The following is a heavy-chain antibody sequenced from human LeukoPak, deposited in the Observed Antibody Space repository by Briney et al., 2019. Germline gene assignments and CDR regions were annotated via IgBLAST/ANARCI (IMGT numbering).Heavy chain of an antibody. CDR1: GYTFTSYY. Sequence: ASVKVSCKASGYTFTSYYMHWVRRAPGQGLEWMGIINPSGGSTSYAQKFQGRVTMTRDTSTSTVYMELSSLRSEDTAVYYCASQPGYYDSSGYYYLNYYYYGMDVWGQGTTVTVSS. CDR3: ASQPGYYDSSGYYYLNYYYYGMDV. J-gene: IGHJ6*02. V-gene: IGHV1-46*01. D-gene: IGHD3-22*01. CDR2: INPSGGST.